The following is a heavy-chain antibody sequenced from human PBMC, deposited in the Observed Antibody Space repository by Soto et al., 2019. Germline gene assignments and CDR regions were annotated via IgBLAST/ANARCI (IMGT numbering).Heavy chain of an antibody. J-gene: IGHJ5*02. CDR2: INHTGSP. CDR3: ASQVGVPRNWVGVA. Sequence: ETLSLTCKVSRVSFNNYYWSWIRQPPGKGLEWIGEINHTGSPNYNPSIKSRVTISVDASKKQFSLRLSSVTAADTDVYYCASQVGVPRNWVGVAWGQGTQVTVSS. D-gene: IGHD7-27*01. V-gene: IGHV4-34*01. CDR1: RVSFNNYY.